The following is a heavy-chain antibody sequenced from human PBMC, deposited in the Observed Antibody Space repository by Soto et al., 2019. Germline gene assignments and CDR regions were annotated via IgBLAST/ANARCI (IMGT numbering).Heavy chain of an antibody. V-gene: IGHV3-30*18. J-gene: IGHJ4*02. Sequence: QVQLVESGGGVVQPGRSLRLSCAASGFTFSSYGMHWVRQAPGKGLEWVAVISYDGSNKYYADSVKGRFTISRDNSKNTLYLQMKSLRAEDTAVYYCAKDYRGGESTYFDYWGQGTLVTVSS. D-gene: IGHD3-16*01. CDR2: ISYDGSNK. CDR3: AKDYRGGESTYFDY. CDR1: GFTFSSYG.